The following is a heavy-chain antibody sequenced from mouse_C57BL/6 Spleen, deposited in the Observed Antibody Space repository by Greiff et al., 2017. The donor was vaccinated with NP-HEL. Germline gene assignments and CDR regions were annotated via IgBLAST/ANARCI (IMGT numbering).Heavy chain of an antibody. V-gene: IGHV1-82*01. D-gene: IGHD3-3*01. CDR2: IYPGDGDT. Sequence: QVQLQQSGPELVKPGASVKISCKASGYAFSSSWMNWVKQRPGKGLEWIGRIYPGDGDTNYNGKFKGKATLTADKSSSTAYMQLSSLTSEDSAVYFCARMGTAHYWGQGTTLTVSS. CDR3: ARMGTAHY. CDR1: GYAFSSSW. J-gene: IGHJ2*01.